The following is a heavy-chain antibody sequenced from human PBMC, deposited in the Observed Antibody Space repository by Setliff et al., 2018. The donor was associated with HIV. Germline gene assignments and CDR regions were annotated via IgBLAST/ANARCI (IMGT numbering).Heavy chain of an antibody. J-gene: IGHJ3*02. CDR2: INHSGST. CDR3: ARHSITRVVGVPERDDAFDI. Sequence: SETLSLTCAVFGGSFTDIGGSFTDYYWIWIRQPPGKGLEWIGEINHSGSTHYNPSLKSRFTISVDTSKNQFSLKVNSVTAADTAVYYCARHSITRVVGVPERDDAFDIWGQGTMVTVSS. CDR1: GGSFTDIGGSFTDYY. D-gene: IGHD3-3*01. V-gene: IGHV4-34*01.